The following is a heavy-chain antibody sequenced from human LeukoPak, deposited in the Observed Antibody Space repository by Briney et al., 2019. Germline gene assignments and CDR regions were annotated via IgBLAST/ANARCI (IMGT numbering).Heavy chain of an antibody. V-gene: IGHV4-39*07. Sequence: GSLRLSCAASGFTVSSNYMSWVRQPPGKGLEWIGSIYYSGSTYYNPSLKSRVTISVDTSKNQFSLKLSSVTAADTAVYYCARDRGTYYDYVWGSYRSAEGNAFDIWGQGTMVTVSS. CDR2: IYYSGST. CDR1: GFTVSSNY. J-gene: IGHJ3*02. D-gene: IGHD3-16*02. CDR3: ARDRGTYYDYVWGSYRSAEGNAFDI.